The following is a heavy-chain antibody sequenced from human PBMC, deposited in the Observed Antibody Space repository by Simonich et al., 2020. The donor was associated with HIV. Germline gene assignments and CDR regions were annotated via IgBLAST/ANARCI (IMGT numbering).Heavy chain of an antibody. Sequence: EYGGGLVQPGGSLKLSCAASGFTFSGSAMHWVRQASGKGLEWVGRIRSKANSYATAYAASVKGRFTISRDNAKNSLYLQMNSLRAEDTAVYYCARQPYYYDRSGYYDYYYYMDVWGKGTTVTVSS. CDR3: ARQPYYYDRSGYYDYYYYMDV. CDR1: GFTFSGSA. V-gene: IGHV3-73*02. CDR2: IRSKANSYAT. J-gene: IGHJ6*03. D-gene: IGHD3-22*01.